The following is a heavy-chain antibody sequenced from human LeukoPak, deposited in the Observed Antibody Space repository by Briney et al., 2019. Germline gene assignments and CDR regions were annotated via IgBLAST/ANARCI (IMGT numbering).Heavy chain of an antibody. J-gene: IGHJ4*02. CDR3: ARAPFPPNPGYSYGCIRY. V-gene: IGHV3-30*04. CDR1: GFTFSSYA. CDR2: ISYDGSNK. D-gene: IGHD5-18*01. Sequence: GRSLRLSCAASGFTFSSYAMHWVRQAPGKGLQCVAVISYDGSNKYYACSGKGRFTISRDNSKNTLYLKMNRLRAEDTAVYYCARAPFPPNPGYSYGCIRYWGKGTLVSVSS.